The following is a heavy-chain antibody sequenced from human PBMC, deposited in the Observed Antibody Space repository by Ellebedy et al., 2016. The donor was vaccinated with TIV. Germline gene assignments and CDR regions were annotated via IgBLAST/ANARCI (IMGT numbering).Heavy chain of an antibody. D-gene: IGHD3-9*01. Sequence: GESLKISXAASGFSFSNYWIHWVRQAPGKGLVWVSIINTDGTAKRYADSVKGRFTISRDNAKNTLYLQMNSLRADDTAVYYCARVDWLVDSWGQGTLVTVSS. CDR2: INTDGTAK. V-gene: IGHV3-74*01. CDR1: GFSFSNYW. CDR3: ARVDWLVDS. J-gene: IGHJ5*01.